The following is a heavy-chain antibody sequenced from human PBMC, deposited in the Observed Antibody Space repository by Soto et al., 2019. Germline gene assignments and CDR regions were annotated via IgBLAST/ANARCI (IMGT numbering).Heavy chain of an antibody. CDR3: AKEGDDYGGNGPDY. D-gene: IGHD4-17*01. CDR2: ISYDGSNK. Sequence: GGSLRLSCAASGFTFSSYGMHWVRQAPGKGLEWVAVISYDGSNKYYADSVKGRFTISRDNSKNTLYLQMNSLRAEDTAVYYCAKEGDDYGGNGPDYWGQGTLVTVSS. J-gene: IGHJ4*02. CDR1: GFTFSSYG. V-gene: IGHV3-30*18.